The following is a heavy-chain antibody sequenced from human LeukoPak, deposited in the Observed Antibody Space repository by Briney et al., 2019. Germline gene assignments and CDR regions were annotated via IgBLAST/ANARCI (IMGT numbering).Heavy chain of an antibody. V-gene: IGHV3-23*01. CDR2: ISGSGGST. CDR1: GFTFSSYA. CDR3: AKTPPSSGVVVPAAKYDAFDI. Sequence: GGSLRLSCAASGFTFSSYAMSWVRQAPGKGLEWVSAISGSGGSTYYADSVKGRFTISRDNSKNTLYLQMNSLRAEDTAVYYCAKTPPSSGVVVPAAKYDAFDIWGQGTMVTVSS. J-gene: IGHJ3*02. D-gene: IGHD2-2*01.